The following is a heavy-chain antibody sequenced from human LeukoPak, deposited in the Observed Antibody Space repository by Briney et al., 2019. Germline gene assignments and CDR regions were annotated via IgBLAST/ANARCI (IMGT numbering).Heavy chain of an antibody. J-gene: IGHJ6*03. Sequence: GGSXRLSCAASGFTFSSYWMSWVRQAPGKGLEWVANIKQDGSEKYYVDSVKGRFTISRDNAKNSLYLQMNSLRAEDTAVYYCASIGDSSGYYPFDYMDVWGKGTTVTVSS. D-gene: IGHD3-22*01. CDR1: GFTFSSYW. CDR2: IKQDGSEK. CDR3: ASIGDSSGYYPFDYMDV. V-gene: IGHV3-7*01.